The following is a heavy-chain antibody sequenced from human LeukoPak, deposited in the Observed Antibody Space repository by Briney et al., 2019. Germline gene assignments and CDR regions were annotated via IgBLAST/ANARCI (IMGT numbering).Heavy chain of an antibody. J-gene: IGHJ5*02. V-gene: IGHV4-39*01. CDR3: ARHQIVVVHGGFDP. CDR2: IYYSGST. D-gene: IGHD2-2*01. Sequence: PSETLSLTCTVSGGSISSSSYYWGWIRQPPRKGLEWIGSIYYSGSTYYNPSLKSRVTISVDTSKNQFSLKLSSVTAADTAVYYCARHQIVVVHGGFDPWGQGTLVTVSS. CDR1: GGSISSSSYY.